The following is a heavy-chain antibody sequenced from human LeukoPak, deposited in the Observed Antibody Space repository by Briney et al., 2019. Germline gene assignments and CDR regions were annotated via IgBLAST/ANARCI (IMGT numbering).Heavy chain of an antibody. Sequence: ASVKVSCKASGYTFTGYYMHWVRQAPGQGLEWMGWISAYNGNTNYAQKLQGRVTMTTDTSTSTAYMELRSLRSNDTAVYYCARAGGGSSFDAFDIWGQGTMVTVSS. CDR1: GYTFTGYY. CDR3: ARAGGGSSFDAFDI. V-gene: IGHV1-18*04. D-gene: IGHD2-15*01. CDR2: ISAYNGNT. J-gene: IGHJ3*02.